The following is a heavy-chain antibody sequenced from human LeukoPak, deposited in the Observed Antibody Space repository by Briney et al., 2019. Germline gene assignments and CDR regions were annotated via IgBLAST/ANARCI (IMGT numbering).Heavy chain of an antibody. V-gene: IGHV1-8*01. Sequence: GASVKVSCKASGYTFTSYDINWVRQATGQGLEWMGWMNPNSGNTGYAQKFQGRVTMTRNTSISTAYMELSSLRSEDTAVYYCASTQNDYYYDFWSGYYYYYGMDVWGQGTTVTVSS. J-gene: IGHJ6*02. CDR3: ASTQNDYYYDFWSGYYYYYGMDV. CDR2: MNPNSGNT. CDR1: GYTFTSYD. D-gene: IGHD3-3*01.